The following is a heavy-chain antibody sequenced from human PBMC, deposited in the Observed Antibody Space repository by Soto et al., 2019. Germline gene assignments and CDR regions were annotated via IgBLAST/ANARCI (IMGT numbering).Heavy chain of an antibody. CDR2: IYYSGST. J-gene: IGHJ6*02. CDR1: GGSISSGGYY. Sequence: QVQLQESGPGLVKPSQTLSLTCTVSGGSISSGGYYWSWIRQHPGKGLEWIGYIYYSGSTYYNPSLKSRVTISVDTSKNQFSVKLSSVTAADTAVYYCARDTGWSTMIVNPNYYGMDVWGQGTTVTVSS. D-gene: IGHD3-22*01. CDR3: ARDTGWSTMIVNPNYYGMDV. V-gene: IGHV4-31*03.